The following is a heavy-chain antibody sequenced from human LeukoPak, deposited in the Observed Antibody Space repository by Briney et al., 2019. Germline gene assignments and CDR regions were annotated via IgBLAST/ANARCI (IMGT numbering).Heavy chain of an antibody. Sequence: GGSLRLSCAASGFTLSSYWMSWVRQAPGKGLEWVANIKQDGSEKYYVDSVKGRFTISRDNARNSLYLQMNSLRAEDTAVYYCAKDPTHVDTAMGDYWGQGTLVTVSS. V-gene: IGHV3-7*03. CDR2: IKQDGSEK. J-gene: IGHJ4*02. CDR3: AKDPTHVDTAMGDY. D-gene: IGHD5-18*01. CDR1: GFTLSSYW.